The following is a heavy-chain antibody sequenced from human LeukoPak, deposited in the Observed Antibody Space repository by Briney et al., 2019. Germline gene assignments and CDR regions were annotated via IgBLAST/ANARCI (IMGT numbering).Heavy chain of an antibody. V-gene: IGHV4-39*07. CDR2: IFYSGST. CDR3: AKSLGLDSSGYYWKGDYFEY. Sequence: SETLSLTCTVSGGSISTSNYYWGWIRQPPGKGLEWIGNIFYSGSTYYSPSLRSRVTISLDTSRNQFSLKLNSVTAADTAVYYCAKSLGLDSSGYYWKGDYFEYWGQGTLVTVSS. D-gene: IGHD3-22*01. J-gene: IGHJ4*02. CDR1: GGSISTSNYY.